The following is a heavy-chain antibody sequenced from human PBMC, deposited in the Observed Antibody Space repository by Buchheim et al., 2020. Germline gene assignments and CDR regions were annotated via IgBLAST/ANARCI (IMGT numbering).Heavy chain of an antibody. J-gene: IGHJ4*02. CDR1: GYSFTSYW. CDR3: ARPDCSSTSCHGNPIDY. Sequence: EVQLVQSGAEVKKPGESLRISCKGSGYSFTSYWISWVRQMPGKGLEWMGRIDPSDSYTNYSPSFQVHVPISADKSISPAYLQWSSLKASDTAMYYCARPDCSSTSCHGNPIDYWGQGTL. CDR2: IDPSDSYT. V-gene: IGHV5-10-1*03. D-gene: IGHD2-2*01.